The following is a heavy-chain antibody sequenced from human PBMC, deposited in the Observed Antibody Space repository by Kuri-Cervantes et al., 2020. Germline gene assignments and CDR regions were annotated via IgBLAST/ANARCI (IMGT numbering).Heavy chain of an antibody. D-gene: IGHD6-19*01. CDR1: GFTFSSHS. CDR2: IKQDGSEK. Sequence: GESLKISCAASGFTFSSHSMAWVRQAPGKGLEWVATIKQDGSEKFYVDSVRGRFTISRDNAKNSLYLQMDSLRAEDTAVYYCANQNSQWLGMDAFDIWGQGTMVTVSS. J-gene: IGHJ3*02. V-gene: IGHV3-7*01. CDR3: ANQNSQWLGMDAFDI.